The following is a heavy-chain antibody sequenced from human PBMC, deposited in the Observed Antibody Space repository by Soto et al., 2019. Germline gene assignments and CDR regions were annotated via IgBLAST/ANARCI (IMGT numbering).Heavy chain of an antibody. Sequence: EASVKVSCKASGYTFTSYAMHWVRQAPGQRLEWMGWINADNGNTKYAQKLQGRVTMTTDTSTSTAYMELRSLRSDDTAVYYCARARDIVVVPAAMRAFDIWGQGTMVTVSS. CDR3: ARARDIVVVPAAMRAFDI. CDR1: GYTFTSYA. CDR2: INADNGNT. D-gene: IGHD2-2*01. V-gene: IGHV1-3*01. J-gene: IGHJ3*02.